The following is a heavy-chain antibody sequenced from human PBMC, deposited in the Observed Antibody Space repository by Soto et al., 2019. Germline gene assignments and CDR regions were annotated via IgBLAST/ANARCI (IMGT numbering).Heavy chain of an antibody. Sequence: QVQLVESGGGLVKPGGSLRLSCAGSGFTFRDFYMSWIRQAPGKGLEWISQIIGSSSTIYYADSVKGRFTISRDNAKNSLYLQMNSLRAGDTAVYYCARVRLDLGDPTQERFYYYMDVWGKGTTVTVS. J-gene: IGHJ6*03. CDR1: GFTFRDFY. CDR3: ARVRLDLGDPTQERFYYYMDV. CDR2: IIGSSSTI. V-gene: IGHV3-11*01. D-gene: IGHD4-17*01.